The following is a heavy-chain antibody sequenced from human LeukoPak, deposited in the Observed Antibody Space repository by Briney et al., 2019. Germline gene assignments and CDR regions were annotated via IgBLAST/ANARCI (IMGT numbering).Heavy chain of an antibody. Sequence: SETLSLTCAVSRGSISSYYWSWIRQSPGKGLEWIGYIYYDGSTNYNPSLKSRATISLDTSKHQFSLRLSSVTAADTAVYYCASLGGSGSWNFGYWGQGALVTVSS. D-gene: IGHD3-10*01. J-gene: IGHJ4*02. CDR3: ASLGGSGSWNFGY. V-gene: IGHV4-59*01. CDR2: IYYDGST. CDR1: RGSISSYY.